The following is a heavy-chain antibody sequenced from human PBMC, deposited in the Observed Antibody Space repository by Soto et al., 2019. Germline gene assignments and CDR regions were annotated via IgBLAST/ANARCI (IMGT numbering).Heavy chain of an antibody. CDR3: AKDLFFGNTYGYFDH. J-gene: IGHJ4*02. CDR2: INGSGGST. D-gene: IGHD5-18*01. Sequence: GGSLKLACAASGFTVNIYAMTWVRQAPGKGLEWVSEINGSGGSTYYADSVKGRFTISRDNSNNTLYLQMNSLRAEDTAVYYCAKDLFFGNTYGYFDHWGQGPLVTVSS. V-gene: IGHV3-23*01. CDR1: GFTVNIYA.